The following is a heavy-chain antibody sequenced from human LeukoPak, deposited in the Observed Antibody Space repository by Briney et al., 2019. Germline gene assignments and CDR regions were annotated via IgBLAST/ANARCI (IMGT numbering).Heavy chain of an antibody. V-gene: IGHV3-11*01. CDR1: GFTFSDHY. J-gene: IGHJ4*02. CDR3: ARTGFDLWSGYYGARYFFDY. D-gene: IGHD3-3*01. CDR2: AGSSGSPM. Sequence: GGSLRLSCAASGFTFSDHYISWIRQAPGKGLEWISYAGSSGSPMNYADSVKGRFTISKDNAKNSLYLQMNSLRAEDTAMYYCARTGFDLWSGYYGARYFFDYWGQGTLVTVSS.